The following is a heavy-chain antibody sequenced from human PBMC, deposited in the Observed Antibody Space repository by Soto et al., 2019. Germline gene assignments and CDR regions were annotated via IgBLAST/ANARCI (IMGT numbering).Heavy chain of an antibody. CDR2: IDWDDDK. Sequence: AFVPTRDQHTETLTMTVNLAGCSLITNGMCVSWIRQPPGKALEWLALIDWDDDKYYSTSLKTRLTISKDTSKNQVVLTMTNMDPVDTATYYCARYNYDSSGYYPPLLDSWGQGTLVTVSP. J-gene: IGHJ4*02. V-gene: IGHV2-70*01. CDR3: ARYNYDSSGYYPPLLDS. CDR1: GCSLITNGMC. D-gene: IGHD3-22*01.